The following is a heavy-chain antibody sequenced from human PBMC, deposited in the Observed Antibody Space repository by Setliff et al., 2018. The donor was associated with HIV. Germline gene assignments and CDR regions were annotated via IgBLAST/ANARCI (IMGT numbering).Heavy chain of an antibody. V-gene: IGHV4-4*08. CDR1: GGSFSNFF. CDR2: INSSGTT. Sequence: SETLSLTCTVSGGSFSNFFWNWIRQPPGKGLEWIGYINSSGTTNYDPSLKSRVTIFVDTSKTQFYLKLRSVTASDTAVYYCARYTSKVDWFDPWGQGTLVTVS. D-gene: IGHD2-2*02. CDR3: ARYTSKVDWFDP. J-gene: IGHJ5*02.